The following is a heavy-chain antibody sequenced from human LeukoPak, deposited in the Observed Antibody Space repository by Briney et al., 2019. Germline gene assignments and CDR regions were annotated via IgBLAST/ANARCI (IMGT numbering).Heavy chain of an antibody. D-gene: IGHD3-16*01. CDR1: GFTVSNNY. V-gene: IGHV3-66*01. CDR2: IYSGGGA. Sequence: PGGSLRLSCAASGFTVSNNYMTWVRQAPGKGLEWVSIIYSGGGASYADSVKGRFTISRDISKNTLFLQMNSLRAEDTAVYYCAGTYAYAYDRGGQGTLVNVPS. J-gene: IGHJ5*02. CDR3: AGTYAYAYDR.